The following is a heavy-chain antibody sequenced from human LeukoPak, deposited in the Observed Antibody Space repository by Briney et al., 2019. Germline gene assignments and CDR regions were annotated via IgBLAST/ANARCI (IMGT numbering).Heavy chain of an antibody. CDR1: GFTFSSYS. V-gene: IGHV3-74*01. Sequence: GGSLRLSCAASGFTFSSYSMHCVRQAPGKGLVWVSRINSDGSSTSYADSVKGRFTISRDNAKNTLYLQMNSLRAEDTAVYYCAKAKDSSSWYDYWGQGTLVTVSS. D-gene: IGHD6-13*01. CDR2: INSDGSST. J-gene: IGHJ4*02. CDR3: AKAKDSSSWYDY.